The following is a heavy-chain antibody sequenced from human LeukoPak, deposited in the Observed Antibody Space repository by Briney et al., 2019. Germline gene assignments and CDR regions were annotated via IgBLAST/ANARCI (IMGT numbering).Heavy chain of an antibody. D-gene: IGHD3-22*01. CDR2: ITPIFGTA. CDR1: GGTFSSYA. Sequence: GASVKVSCKASGGTFSSYAISWVRQAPGQGLEWMGGITPIFGTANYAQKFQGRVTITADESTSTAYMELSSLRSEDTAVYYCASRYYDSSGYLPFDYWGQGTLVTVSS. V-gene: IGHV1-69*13. J-gene: IGHJ4*02. CDR3: ASRYYDSSGYLPFDY.